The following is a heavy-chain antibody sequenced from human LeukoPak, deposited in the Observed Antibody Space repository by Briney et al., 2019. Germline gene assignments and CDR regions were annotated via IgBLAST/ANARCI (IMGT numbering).Heavy chain of an antibody. CDR1: GGSISSYY. V-gene: IGHV4-59*01. J-gene: IGHJ4*02. Sequence: PSETLSLTCTVSGGSISSYYWSWLRQPPGKGLEWIGYIYYSGSTNYNPSLKSRVTISVDTSKNQFSLKLSSVTAADTAVYYCARGLPENFDYWGQGTLVTVSS. CDR2: IYYSGST. D-gene: IGHD1-14*01. CDR3: ARGLPENFDY.